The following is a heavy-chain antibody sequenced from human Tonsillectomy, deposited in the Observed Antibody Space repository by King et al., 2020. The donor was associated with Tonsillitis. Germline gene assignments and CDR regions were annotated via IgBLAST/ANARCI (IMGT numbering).Heavy chain of an antibody. V-gene: IGHV3-30*18. D-gene: IGHD3-16*01. Sequence: QLVQSGGGVVQPGRSLRLSCAASGFIFKNYSMHLGRQAPGKGLEWVTVTSYDGSKKYYADSVKGRFTISRDNSKNTVYLQMKSLRIEDTAVYFCVKVEAVANLYFLDYWGQGTLVTVSS. J-gene: IGHJ4*02. CDR3: VKVEAVANLYFLDY. CDR1: GFIFKNYS. CDR2: TSYDGSKK.